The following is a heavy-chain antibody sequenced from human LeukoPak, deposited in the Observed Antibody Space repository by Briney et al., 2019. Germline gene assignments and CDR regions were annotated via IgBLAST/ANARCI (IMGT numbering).Heavy chain of an antibody. J-gene: IGHJ6*03. CDR3: ARGHYYYYMDV. V-gene: IGHV1-2*02. CDR2: INLNSGGT. Sequence: ASVKVSCKASGYTFTGYYMHWVRQAPGQGLEWMGWINLNSGGTNYAQKFQGRVTMTRDTSISTAYMELSRLRSDDTAVYYCARGHYYYYMDVWGKGTTVTVSS. CDR1: GYTFTGYY.